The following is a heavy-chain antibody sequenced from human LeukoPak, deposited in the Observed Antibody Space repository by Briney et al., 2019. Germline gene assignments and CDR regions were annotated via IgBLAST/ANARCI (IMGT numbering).Heavy chain of an antibody. V-gene: IGHV1-69*01. J-gene: IGHJ4*02. D-gene: IGHD2-21*02. CDR2: IIPIFGTA. CDR1: GGTFSSYV. Sequence: SVKVSCKASGGTFSSYVISWVRQAPGQGLEWMGGIIPIFGTANYAQKFQGRVTITADESTSTAYMELSSLRSEDTAVYYCVTHMAYCGGDCYLEGNYFDYWGQGTLVTVSS. CDR3: VTHMAYCGGDCYLEGNYFDY.